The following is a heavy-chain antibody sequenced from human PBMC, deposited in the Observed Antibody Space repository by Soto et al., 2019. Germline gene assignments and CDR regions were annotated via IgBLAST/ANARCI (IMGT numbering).Heavy chain of an antibody. CDR1: GGSFSGYY. V-gene: IGHV4-34*01. D-gene: IGHD4-17*01. Sequence: PSETLSLTCAVYGGSFSGYYWSWIRLPPGKGLEWIGEINHSGSTNYNPSLKGRVTISVDTSKNQFSLKLSSVTAADTAVYYCARRGYGVFDYWGQGTLVTVSS. CDR2: INHSGST. CDR3: ARRGYGVFDY. J-gene: IGHJ4*02.